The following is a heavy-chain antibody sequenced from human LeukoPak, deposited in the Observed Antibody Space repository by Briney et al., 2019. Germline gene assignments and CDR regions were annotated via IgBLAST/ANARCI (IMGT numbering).Heavy chain of an antibody. Sequence: GGSLRLSCAASGFTFDDYAMGWVRQAPGKGLEWVVFIRSKTYGGTPEYGASVKGRFTISRDGSRGIVYLQMNSLKMEDTAVYYCARDGTVYSSSWYGNWGQGTLVTVST. J-gene: IGHJ4*02. D-gene: IGHD2-2*01. V-gene: IGHV3-49*04. CDR1: GFTFDDYA. CDR3: ARDGTVYSSSWYGN. CDR2: IRSKTYGGTP.